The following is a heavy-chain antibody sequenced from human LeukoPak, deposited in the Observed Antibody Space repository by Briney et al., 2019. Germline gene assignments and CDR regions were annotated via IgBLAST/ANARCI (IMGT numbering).Heavy chain of an antibody. Sequence: GRSLRLSCAASGFTFSSYGMHWVRQAPGKGLEWVAVIWYDGSNKYYADSVKGRFTISRDNSKNTLYLQMNSLRAEDTAVYYCARVSTPRGPLRYFDWLPDYWGQETLVTVSS. V-gene: IGHV3-33*01. J-gene: IGHJ4*02. D-gene: IGHD3-9*01. CDR3: ARVSTPRGPLRYFDWLPDY. CDR1: GFTFSSYG. CDR2: IWYDGSNK.